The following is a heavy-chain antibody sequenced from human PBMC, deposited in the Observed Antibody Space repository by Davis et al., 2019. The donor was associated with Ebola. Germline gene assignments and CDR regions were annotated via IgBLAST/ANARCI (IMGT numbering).Heavy chain of an antibody. V-gene: IGHV3-13*01. CDR3: ARVRGTGDPDY. CDR1: GFTFSSYD. J-gene: IGHJ4*02. D-gene: IGHD7-27*01. Sequence: GESLKISCAASGFTFSSYDMHWVRQATGKGLEWVSAIGTAGDTYYPGSVKGRFTISRDNSKNTLYLQMNSLRAEDTAVYYCARVRGTGDPDYWGQGTLVTVSS. CDR2: IGTAGDT.